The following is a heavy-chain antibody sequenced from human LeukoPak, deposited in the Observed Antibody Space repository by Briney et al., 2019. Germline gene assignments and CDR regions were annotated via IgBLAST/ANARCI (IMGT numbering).Heavy chain of an antibody. CDR3: ATETIGRHYDY. CDR2: IGPTGTDR. Sequence: GGSLRLSCAASGFTFSSCGFSWVRQAPGKGLEWVSSIGPTGTDRYYADSVRGRFTISRDNAKNSMYLQMDSLRDEDTAVYYCATETIGRHYDYWGQGTLLTVSS. V-gene: IGHV3-21*01. D-gene: IGHD1-14*01. J-gene: IGHJ4*02. CDR1: GFTFSSCG.